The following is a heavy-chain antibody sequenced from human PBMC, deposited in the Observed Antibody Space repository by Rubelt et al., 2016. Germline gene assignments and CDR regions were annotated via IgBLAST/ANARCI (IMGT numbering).Heavy chain of an antibody. CDR3: VSSSLDY. V-gene: IGHV3-74*02. Sequence: EVQLVESGGGLIQPGGSLRLSCAASGFTVSSNYMSWVRQAPGKGLVWVSRINSDGSITSYADSVKGRFPISRDKAKNTLYLQMNSLRAEDTAVYYCVSSSLDYWGQGTLVTVSS. CDR1: GFTVSSNY. D-gene: IGHD6-13*01. CDR2: INSDGSIT. J-gene: IGHJ4*02.